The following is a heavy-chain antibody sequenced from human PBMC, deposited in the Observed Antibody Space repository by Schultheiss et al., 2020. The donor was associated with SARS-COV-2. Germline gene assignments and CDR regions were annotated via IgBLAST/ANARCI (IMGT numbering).Heavy chain of an antibody. Sequence: GGSLRLSCAASGFTFSSYAMSWVRQAPGKGLEWVSGISGSGGSTYYADSVKGRFTISRDNAKNSLYLQMNSLRAEDTAVYYCAGSFGGYAFDIWGQGTMVTVSS. D-gene: IGHD3-10*01. CDR1: GFTFSSYA. V-gene: IGHV3-23*01. CDR2: ISGSGGST. CDR3: AGSFGGYAFDI. J-gene: IGHJ3*02.